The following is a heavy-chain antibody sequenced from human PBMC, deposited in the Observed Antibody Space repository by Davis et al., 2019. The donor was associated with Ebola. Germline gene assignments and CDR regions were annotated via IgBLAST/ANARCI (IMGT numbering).Heavy chain of an antibody. CDR3: AKSHCSGGSCPYYFDF. CDR2: ISSSSSYI. V-gene: IGHV3-21*01. J-gene: IGHJ4*02. Sequence: GESLKISCAASGFTFSSYSMNWVRQAPGKGLEWVSSISSSSSYIYYADSVKGRFTISRQNAKNSLYLQMNSLRAGDTAVYYCAKSHCSGGSCPYYFDFWGQGTQVTVSS. D-gene: IGHD2-15*01. CDR1: GFTFSSYS.